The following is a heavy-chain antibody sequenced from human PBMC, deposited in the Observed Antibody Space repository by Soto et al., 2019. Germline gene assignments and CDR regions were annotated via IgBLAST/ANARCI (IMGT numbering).Heavy chain of an antibody. V-gene: IGHV4-59*01. Sequence: QVQLQESGPGLVKPSETLSLTCTVSGGSISSYYWSWIRQPPGKGLEWIGYIYYSGSTNYNPSLKXRXTXSXHTAKNQFSLKLSSGTAADTAVYYCARGYGDYVSDYWGQGTLVTVSS. D-gene: IGHD4-17*01. J-gene: IGHJ4*02. CDR3: ARGYGDYVSDY. CDR1: GGSISSYY. CDR2: IYYSGST.